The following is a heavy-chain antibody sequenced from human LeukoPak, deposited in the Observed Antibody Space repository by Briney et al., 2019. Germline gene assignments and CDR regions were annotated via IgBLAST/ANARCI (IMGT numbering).Heavy chain of an antibody. D-gene: IGHD6-13*01. V-gene: IGHV1-8*01. Sequence: ASVKVSCKASGYTFTSYDINWVRQATGQGLEWMGWMNPNSGNTGYAQKFQGRVTMTRNTSISTAYMELSSLRSEDTAVYYCARGRFSSSWYPRGFDYWGQGTLVTVSS. CDR1: GYTFTSYD. CDR2: MNPNSGNT. J-gene: IGHJ4*02. CDR3: ARGRFSSSWYPRGFDY.